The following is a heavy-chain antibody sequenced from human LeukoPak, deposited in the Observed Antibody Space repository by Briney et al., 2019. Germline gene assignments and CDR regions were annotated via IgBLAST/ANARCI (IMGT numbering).Heavy chain of an antibody. J-gene: IGHJ4*02. D-gene: IGHD3-22*01. V-gene: IGHV1-2*02. CDR1: GYTFTGYY. CDR3: ARVPLDYYDSSGYSGYFDY. Sequence: ASVKVSCKASGYTFTGYYMHWVRQAPGQGLEWMGWINPNSGGTNYAQKFQGRVTMTRDTSISTAYMELSRLRSDDTAVYYCARVPLDYYDSSGYSGYFDYWGQGTLVTVSS. CDR2: INPNSGGT.